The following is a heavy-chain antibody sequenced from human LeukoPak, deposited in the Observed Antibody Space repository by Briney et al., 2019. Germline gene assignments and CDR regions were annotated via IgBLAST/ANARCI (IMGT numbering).Heavy chain of an antibody. CDR1: GFTFTNNW. V-gene: IGHV3-7*02. CDR3: ARCGGSEPYDAFDF. Sequence: GGSLRLSCAASGFTFTNNWMSWVRQAPGKGLEWVANINQDGSEKNYVDSVKGRFTISRDNAKNSLYLQMNSLTAEDTAVYYCARCGGSEPYDAFDFWGQGTMVTVSS. D-gene: IGHD2-15*01. CDR2: INQDGSEK. J-gene: IGHJ3*01.